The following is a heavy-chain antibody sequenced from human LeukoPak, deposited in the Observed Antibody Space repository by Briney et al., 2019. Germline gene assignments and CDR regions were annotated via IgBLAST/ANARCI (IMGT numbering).Heavy chain of an antibody. D-gene: IGHD3-10*01. J-gene: IGHJ6*02. Sequence: GGFLRLSCAASGFTFSNYAMSWVRQAPGKGLEWVSTISDSGDSTYYADSVKGRFTISRDNSKNTLYLQMNSLRAEDTAIHYCAKVPYSDYGSGRPPFMDVWGQGTTVAVSS. V-gene: IGHV3-23*01. CDR2: ISDSGDST. CDR1: GFTFSNYA. CDR3: AKVPYSDYGSGRPPFMDV.